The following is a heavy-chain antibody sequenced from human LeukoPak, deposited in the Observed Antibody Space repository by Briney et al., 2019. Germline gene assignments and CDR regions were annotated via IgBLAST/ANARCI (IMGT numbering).Heavy chain of an antibody. CDR3: ARDQRYCSSSSCPWEPFDY. D-gene: IGHD2-2*01. CDR2: IKQDGNEK. V-gene: IGHV3-7*05. J-gene: IGHJ4*02. CDR1: GFTFSSYW. Sequence: GGSLRLSCAASGFTFSSYWMSWVRQAPGKGLEWVANIKQDGNEKYYVDSVKGRFTISRDNAKNSLYLQMNSLRAEDTAVYYCARDQRYCSSSSCPWEPFDYWGQGTLVTVSS.